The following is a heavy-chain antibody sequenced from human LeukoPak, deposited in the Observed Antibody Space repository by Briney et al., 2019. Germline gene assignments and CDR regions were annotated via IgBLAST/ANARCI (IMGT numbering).Heavy chain of an antibody. CDR2: ISASERS. CDR1: GGPISSGDYY. CDR3: AREFDS. J-gene: IGHJ4*02. Sequence: SEALSLTCTVSGGPISSGDYYGSWIWQPAWKGLEWSGRISASERSNYNPSLKSRLTISIHTSKNQCSLMLSSVTATDTAVYYCAREFDSWGQGTLVTVSS. V-gene: IGHV4-61*02.